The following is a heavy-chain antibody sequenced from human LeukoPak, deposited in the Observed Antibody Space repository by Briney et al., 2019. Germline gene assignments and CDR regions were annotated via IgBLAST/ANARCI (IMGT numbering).Heavy chain of an antibody. CDR2: MNPNTGST. Sequence: ASVKVSCKASGYTFTTYDINWVRQAPGQGLEWMGWMNPNTGSTSYAQKFQGRVTMTRDTSTSTVYMELSSLRSEDTAVYYCARDLHGYYCYWGQGTLVTVSS. CDR3: ARDLHGYYCY. J-gene: IGHJ4*02. CDR1: GYTFTTYD. V-gene: IGHV1-8*01. D-gene: IGHD3-22*01.